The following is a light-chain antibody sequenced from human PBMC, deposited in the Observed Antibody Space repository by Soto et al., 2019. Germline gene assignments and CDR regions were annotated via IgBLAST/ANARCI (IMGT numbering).Light chain of an antibody. V-gene: IGKV3-20*01. CDR3: HSYDKWPPGT. Sequence: EIVLTQSPGTLSLSPGERATLSCRASQSISSSYLAWYQQKPGQAPRLLMYDASSRATGIPDRFSGSGSGTDFTLTISSLEPEDFAVYFCHSYDKWPPGTFGQGTKVDIK. J-gene: IGKJ1*01. CDR1: QSISSSY. CDR2: DAS.